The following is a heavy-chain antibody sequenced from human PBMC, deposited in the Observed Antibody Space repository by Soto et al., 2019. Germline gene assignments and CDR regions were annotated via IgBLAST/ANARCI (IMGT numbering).Heavy chain of an antibody. V-gene: IGHV4-30-2*01. CDR3: ARGRFGELCGVAWLDP. D-gene: IGHD3-10*01. CDR2: IHHAGST. CDR1: GGSIFSSGYS. J-gene: IGHJ5*02. Sequence: QLQLQESGSGLVKPSQTLSLTCAVSGGSIFSSGYSWSWIRQPPGKGLEWIGYIHHAGSTYYNPSLKSRVTISIDVSKDQFSLQLTSVTAADTAVYYCARGRFGELCGVAWLDPWGQGTPVTVSS.